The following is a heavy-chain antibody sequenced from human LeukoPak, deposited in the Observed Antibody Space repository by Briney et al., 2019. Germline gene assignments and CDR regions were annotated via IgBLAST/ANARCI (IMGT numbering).Heavy chain of an antibody. D-gene: IGHD5-18*01. CDR2: IVVGSGNT. CDR1: GFTFTSSA. J-gene: IGHJ2*01. V-gene: IGHV1-58*02. CDR3: AADPQRGYSYGSYWYFDL. Sequence: SVKVSCKASGFTFTSSAMQWVRQARGQRLEWIGWIVVGSGNTNYAQKFQERVTITRDMSTSTAYMELSSLRSEDTAVYYCAADPQRGYSYGSYWYFDLWGRGTLVTVSS.